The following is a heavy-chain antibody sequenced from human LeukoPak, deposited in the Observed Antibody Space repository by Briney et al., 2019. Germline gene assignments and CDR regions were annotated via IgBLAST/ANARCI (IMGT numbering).Heavy chain of an antibody. CDR1: GYTFTSYG. V-gene: IGHV1-18*01. CDR3: ARDLYSSGWYGSHAFDI. Sequence: RASVTVSCKASGYTFTSYGISWVRQAPGQGLEWMGWISAYNGNTNYAQKLQGRVTMTTDTSTNTAYMELRSLRSDDTAVYYCARDLYSSGWYGSHAFDIWGQGTMVTVSS. J-gene: IGHJ3*02. D-gene: IGHD6-19*01. CDR2: ISAYNGNT.